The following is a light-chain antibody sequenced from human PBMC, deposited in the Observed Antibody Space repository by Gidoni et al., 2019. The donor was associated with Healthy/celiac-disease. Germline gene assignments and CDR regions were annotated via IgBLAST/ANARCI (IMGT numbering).Light chain of an antibody. J-gene: IGKJ4*01. Sequence: DIQITHSPSTLSASVGDRVTITCRASQSISSWLAWYLQKPGKAPKLLIYKASSLESGVPSRFSGSGCGTEFTLTISSLQPDEFATYDCQQYNSYPLTFXGXTKVEIK. V-gene: IGKV1-5*03. CDR1: QSISSW. CDR3: QQYNSYPLT. CDR2: KAS.